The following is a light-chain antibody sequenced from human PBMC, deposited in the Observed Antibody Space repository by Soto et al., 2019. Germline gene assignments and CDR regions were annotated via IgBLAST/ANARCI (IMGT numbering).Light chain of an antibody. Sequence: DIVMTQSPDSLAVSLGERATINCKSSQSVLYSSNNKNYLAWYQQKPGQPPKLIIYWSSTRKSGVPDRFSGSGSGTDFTLSIDSLQAEDVAVYYCLQYYSNPYTFGQGTNLEIK. CDR1: QSVLYSSNNKNY. V-gene: IGKV4-1*01. CDR2: WSS. J-gene: IGKJ2*01. CDR3: LQYYSNPYT.